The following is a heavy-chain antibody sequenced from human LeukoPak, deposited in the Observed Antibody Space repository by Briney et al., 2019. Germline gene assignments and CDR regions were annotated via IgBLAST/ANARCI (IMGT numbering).Heavy chain of an antibody. D-gene: IGHD6-19*01. Sequence: GGCLRLSCAASGFTFSTYSMNWVRQAPGKGLEWVSYIGSSSTSIYYADSVKGRFTISRDNAKNSLYLQMNSLRPEDTAVYYCARDGSAVAPNDFNWFDPWGEGTLVPVS. CDR2: IGSSSTSI. J-gene: IGHJ5*02. CDR1: GFTFSTYS. V-gene: IGHV3-48*01. CDR3: ARDGSAVAPNDFNWFDP.